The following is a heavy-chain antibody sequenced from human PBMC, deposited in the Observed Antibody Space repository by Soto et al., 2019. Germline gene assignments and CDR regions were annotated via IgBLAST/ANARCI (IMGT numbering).Heavy chain of an antibody. Sequence: ASVKVSCKASGYTFTSYGISWVRQAPGQGLEWMGWISAYNGNTNYAQKLQGRVTMTTDTSTSTAYMELRSLRSDDTAVYYCAREGTLGGSPLSYYMAVWGKGTTVTVSS. CDR1: GYTFTSYG. J-gene: IGHJ6*03. D-gene: IGHD2-15*01. CDR2: ISAYNGNT. CDR3: AREGTLGGSPLSYYMAV. V-gene: IGHV1-18*01.